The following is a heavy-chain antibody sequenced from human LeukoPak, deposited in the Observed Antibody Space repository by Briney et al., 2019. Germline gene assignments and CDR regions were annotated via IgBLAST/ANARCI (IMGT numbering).Heavy chain of an antibody. CDR1: GGSFSGYY. CDR2: INHSGST. D-gene: IGHD3-10*01. J-gene: IGHJ4*02. V-gene: IGHV4-34*01. CDR3: ARDRFGEYYFDY. Sequence: PSETLSLTCAVYGGSFSGYYWSWVRQPPGKGLEWVGEINHSGSTNYNPSLKSRVTASVDTSKSQFSLRLSSVTAADTAVYYCARDRFGEYYFDYWGQGTLVTVSS.